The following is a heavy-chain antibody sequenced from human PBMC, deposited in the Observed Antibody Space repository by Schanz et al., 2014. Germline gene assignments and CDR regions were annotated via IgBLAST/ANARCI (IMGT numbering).Heavy chain of an antibody. CDR2: INPYDDTI. CDR3: VTEKRMESGTWAKAFDI. CDR1: NYIFTKYY. J-gene: IGHJ3*02. V-gene: IGHV1-46*01. D-gene: IGHD3-3*01. Sequence: QVQLVQSGSEVKKPGDSVKLSCKASNYIFTKYYIHCVRQAPGQGLEWMGLINPYDDTIDYAKKFQGRFTMTRDTSTTTGYMELSSLRSDDTAMYYCVTEKRMESGTWAKAFDICGQGTWVTVSS.